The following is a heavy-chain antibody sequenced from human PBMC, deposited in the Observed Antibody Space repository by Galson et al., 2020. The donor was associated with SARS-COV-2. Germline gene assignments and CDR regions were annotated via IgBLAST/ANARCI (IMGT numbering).Heavy chain of an antibody. CDR1: GFTFSSYA. V-gene: IGHV3-30*04. J-gene: IGHJ5*02. CDR2: ISYDGSNK. D-gene: IGHD2-2*02. CDR3: ARSVVPAAIHGWFDP. Sequence: GGSLRLSCAASGFTFSSYAMHWVRQAPGKGLEWVAVISYDGSNKYYADSVKGQFTISRDNSKNTLYLQMNSLRAEDTAVYYCARSVVPAAIHGWFDPWGQGTLVTVSS.